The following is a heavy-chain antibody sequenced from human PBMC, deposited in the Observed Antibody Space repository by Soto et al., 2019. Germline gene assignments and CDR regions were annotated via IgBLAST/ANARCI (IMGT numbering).Heavy chain of an antibody. Sequence: PSQTLSLTCAISGDSVPSNNAASNLIMLSPSRGLEWLGRTYYRSKWYNDYAVSVKSRITINPDTSKNQFSLQLNSVTPEDTAVYYCARVEYYYDSIGGYYYYYGMDV. CDR1: GDSVPSNNAA. J-gene: IGHJ6*01. CDR3: ARVEYYYDSIGGYYYYYGMDV. V-gene: IGHV6-1*01. CDR2: TYYRSKWYN. D-gene: IGHD3-22*01.